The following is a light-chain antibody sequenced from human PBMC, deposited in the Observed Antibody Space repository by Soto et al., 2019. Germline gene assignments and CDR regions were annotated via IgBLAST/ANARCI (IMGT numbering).Light chain of an antibody. CDR3: ASYTSTSAYV. J-gene: IGLJ1*01. CDR1: SSDVGGYNY. Sequence: QSVLTQPASVSGSPGQSITISCTGASSDVGGYNYVSWYLQQPGKAPKLISYDVTNRPPGVSSRFSGAKSGNTASLTISGLQSEDEADYYCASYTSTSAYVFGGGTKLTVL. V-gene: IGLV2-14*03. CDR2: DVT.